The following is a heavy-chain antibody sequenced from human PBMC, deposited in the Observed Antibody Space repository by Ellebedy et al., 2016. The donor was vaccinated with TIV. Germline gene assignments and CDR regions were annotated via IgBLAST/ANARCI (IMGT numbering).Heavy chain of an antibody. CDR2: ISYDANNK. CDR3: ARDSGRRNSWDTDY. V-gene: IGHV3-30*03. D-gene: IGHD3-10*01. Sequence: PGGSLRLSCAASGFTFSSYDMHRVRQAPGKGLEWVALISYDANNKYYADSVNGRFTISRDNSKNTLYLQMNRLRAEDTAMYYCARDSGRRNSWDTDYWGQGTQVTVSS. CDR1: GFTFSSYD. J-gene: IGHJ4*02.